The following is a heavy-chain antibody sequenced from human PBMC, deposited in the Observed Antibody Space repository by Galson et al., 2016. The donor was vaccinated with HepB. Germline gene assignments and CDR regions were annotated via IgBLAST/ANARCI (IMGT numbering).Heavy chain of an antibody. CDR3: APRVGYCTTTTCYERRCYNWFDP. V-gene: IGHV2-5*02. D-gene: IGHD2-2*03. CDR1: GFSLRTSGMG. Sequence: PALVKPTQTLTLTCTFSGFSLRTSGMGVGWIRQPPGKALEWLALIYWDDDKRYSPSLKSRLTINKDTSKNQVVLTMTNMDPVDTATYYCAPRVGYCTTTTCYERRCYNWFDPWGQGTLVTVSS. J-gene: IGHJ5*02. CDR2: IYWDDDK.